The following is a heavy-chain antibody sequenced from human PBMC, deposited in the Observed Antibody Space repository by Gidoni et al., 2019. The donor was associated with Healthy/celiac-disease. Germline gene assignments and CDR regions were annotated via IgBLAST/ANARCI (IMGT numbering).Heavy chain of an antibody. CDR1: GFTFSDYY. Sequence: QVQLVESGGGLFKPGGSLRLSCAASGFTFSDYYMCWIRQAPGKGLEWVAYISSSSSYTNYADSVKGRVTISRDNAKNSLYLQRNSLRAEDTAVYYCARAKADYDILTGSRMGSVDYWGQGTLVTVSS. V-gene: IGHV3-11*06. CDR2: ISSSSSYT. CDR3: ARAKADYDILTGSRMGSVDY. J-gene: IGHJ4*02. D-gene: IGHD3-9*01.